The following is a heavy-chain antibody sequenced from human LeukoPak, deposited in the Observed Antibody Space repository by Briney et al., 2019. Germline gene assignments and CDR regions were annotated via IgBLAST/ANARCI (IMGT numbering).Heavy chain of an antibody. J-gene: IGHJ4*02. CDR2: TSAYNGNT. D-gene: IGHD3-10*01. Sequence: ASVKVSCKASGYTFTSYGISWVRQAPGQGLEWMGWTSAYNGNTNYAQKLQGRVTMTTDTSTSTAYMELRSLRSDDTAVYYCAGAPYGSGSYYAQLDYWGQGTLVTVSS. CDR3: AGAPYGSGSYYAQLDY. V-gene: IGHV1-18*01. CDR1: GYTFTSYG.